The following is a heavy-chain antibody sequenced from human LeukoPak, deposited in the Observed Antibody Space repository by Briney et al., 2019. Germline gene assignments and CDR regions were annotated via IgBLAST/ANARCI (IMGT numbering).Heavy chain of an antibody. CDR1: GFTFSSFA. CDR2: ISGSAGNT. V-gene: IGHV3-23*01. Sequence: GGSLRLSCEASGFTFSSFAMSWVRQAPGKGLEWVSGISGSAGNTYYADSVKGRFTISRDNSKNTLYLQMNSLRAEDTAVYYCARDGGSAMPFDYWGQGTLVTVSS. CDR3: ARDGGSAMPFDY. D-gene: IGHD2-2*01. J-gene: IGHJ4*02.